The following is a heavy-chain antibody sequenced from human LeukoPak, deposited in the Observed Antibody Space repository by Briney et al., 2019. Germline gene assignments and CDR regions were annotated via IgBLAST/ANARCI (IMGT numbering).Heavy chain of an antibody. D-gene: IGHD2-2*01. CDR2: IYHSGST. Sequence: SGTLSLTCAVSGGSISSSNWWSWVRQPPGKGLEWIGEIYHSGSTNYNPSLKSRVTISVDKSKNQFSLKLSSVTAADTAVYYCARVIHCSSTSCYPDYYYYYMDVWGKGTTVTVSS. J-gene: IGHJ6*03. CDR1: GGSISSSNW. V-gene: IGHV4-4*02. CDR3: ARVIHCSSTSCYPDYYYYYMDV.